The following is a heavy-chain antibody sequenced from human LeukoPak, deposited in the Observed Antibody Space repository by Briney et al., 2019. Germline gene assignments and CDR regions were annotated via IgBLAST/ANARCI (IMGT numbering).Heavy chain of an antibody. CDR1: GFTFDIYD. CDR3: ATQQGGNPAY. J-gene: IGHJ4*02. V-gene: IGHV3-48*03. CDR2: IDRSRRTI. D-gene: IGHD1-14*01. Sequence: GGSLRLSCVAAGFTFDIYDMNWVRQAPGKGLEWLSFIDRSRRTIYYADSVRGRFTSSRDNAKNMLYLQVNSLRAEDTAVYYCATQQGGNPAYWGQGTLVTV.